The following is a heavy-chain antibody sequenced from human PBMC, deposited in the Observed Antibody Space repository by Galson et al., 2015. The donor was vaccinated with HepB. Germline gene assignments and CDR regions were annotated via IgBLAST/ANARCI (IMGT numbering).Heavy chain of an antibody. Sequence: SLRLSCAASGFTFTKAWMSWVRQAPGKGLEWVGRIKSKSDGGTTLYAAPVKDRFTISRDDSKNTLYLQMNSLQREDTALYFCVTDTTGSREYWGQGTLVTVSS. CDR1: GFTFTKAW. D-gene: IGHD1-26*01. J-gene: IGHJ4*02. CDR2: IKSKSDGGTT. V-gene: IGHV3-15*01. CDR3: VTDTTGSREY.